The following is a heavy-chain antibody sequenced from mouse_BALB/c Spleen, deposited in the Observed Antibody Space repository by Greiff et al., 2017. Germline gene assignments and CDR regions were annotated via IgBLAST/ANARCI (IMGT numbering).Heavy chain of an antibody. Sequence: EVKLQESGPGLVKPSQSLSLTCTVTGYSITSDYAWNWIRQFPGNKLEWMGYISYSGSTSYNPSLKSRISITRDTSKNQFFLQLNSVTTEDTATYNCARAREYDPSRGYSDGWGAGRTGT. CDR2: ISYSGST. J-gene: IGHJ1*01. CDR3: ARAREYDPSRGYSDG. V-gene: IGHV3-2*02. CDR1: GYSITSDYA. D-gene: IGHD2-10*02.